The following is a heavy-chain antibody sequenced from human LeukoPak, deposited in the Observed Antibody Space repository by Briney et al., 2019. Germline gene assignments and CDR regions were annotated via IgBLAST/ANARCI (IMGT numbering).Heavy chain of an antibody. J-gene: IGHJ4*02. V-gene: IGHV4-59*08. D-gene: IGHD3-3*01. CDR3: ARLMYYDFWSGSLPGHFDY. CDR1: GGSISSYY. CDR2: IYYSGST. Sequence: KPSETLSLTCTVSGGSISSYYWSWIRQPPGKGLEWIGYIYYSGSTYYNPSLKSRVTISVDTSKNQFSLKLSSVTAADTAVYYCARLMYYDFWSGSLPGHFDYWGQGTLVTVSS.